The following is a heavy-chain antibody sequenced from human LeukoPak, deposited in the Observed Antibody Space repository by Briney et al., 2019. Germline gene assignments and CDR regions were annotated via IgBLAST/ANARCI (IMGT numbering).Heavy chain of an antibody. CDR1: GDSISSGSYY. CDR2: LYSSGTT. V-gene: IGHV4-61*02. CDR3: ARVKWELLAGPFEY. Sequence: SQTLSLTSTVSGDSISSGSYYWSWIRQPAGKGLEWIGRLYSSGTTNYNPSLKSRVSMSVDTSKNQFSLMLSSVTAADTAVYYCARVKWELLAGPFEYWGQGTLVTVSS. J-gene: IGHJ4*02. D-gene: IGHD1-26*01.